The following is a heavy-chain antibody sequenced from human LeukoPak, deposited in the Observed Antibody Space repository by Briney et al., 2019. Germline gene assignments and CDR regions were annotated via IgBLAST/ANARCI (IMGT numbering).Heavy chain of an antibody. V-gene: IGHV4-34*01. Sequence: SETLSLTCAVYGGSFSGYYWSWIRQPPGKGLEWIGEINHSGSTYYNPSLKSRVTISVDTSKNQFSLKLSSVTAADTAVYYCARGNNSPPVWWPRAPRSVYYFDYWGQGTLVTVSS. CDR3: ARGNNSPPVWWPRAPRSVYYFDY. CDR1: GGSFSGYY. D-gene: IGHD4/OR15-4a*01. J-gene: IGHJ4*02. CDR2: INHSGST.